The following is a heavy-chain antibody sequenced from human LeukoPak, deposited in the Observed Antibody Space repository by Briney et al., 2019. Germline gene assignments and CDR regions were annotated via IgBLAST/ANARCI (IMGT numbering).Heavy chain of an antibody. CDR2: IYYSGST. CDR1: GGSISSYY. V-gene: IGHV4-59*01. J-gene: IGHJ4*02. Sequence: ASETLSLTCTVSGGSISSYYWNWIRQPPGKGLEWIGYIYYSGSTNYNPSLKSRVTISVDTSKNQFSLKLSSVTAADTAVYYCARGADSSGYYSIFYFDYWGQGTLVTVSS. CDR3: ARGADSSGYYSIFYFDY. D-gene: IGHD3-22*01.